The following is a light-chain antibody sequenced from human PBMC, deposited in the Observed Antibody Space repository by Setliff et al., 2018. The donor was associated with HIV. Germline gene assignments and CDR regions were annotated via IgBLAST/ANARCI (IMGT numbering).Light chain of an antibody. Sequence: QSALTQPASVSGSPGQSITISCTGTSSDVGGYDYVSWYQQHPGKAPKHMIYEVSNRPSGVSNRFSGSKSGNTASLTISGLQAEDEADYYCSSYTSSFTRVFGTGTKVTVL. V-gene: IGLV2-14*01. CDR1: SSDVGGYDY. J-gene: IGLJ1*01. CDR2: EVS. CDR3: SSYTSSFTRV.